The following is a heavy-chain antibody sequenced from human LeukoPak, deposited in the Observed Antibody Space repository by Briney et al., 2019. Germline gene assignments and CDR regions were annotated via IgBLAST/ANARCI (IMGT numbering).Heavy chain of an antibody. Sequence: SETLSLTCAVYGGSFSGYYWSWIRQPPGKGLEWIGYVFSSGSTTYNPSLKSRVTISVDTSKNQFSLELSSVTAADTAMYYCTRRRRDGYNFDLWGQGTLVTVSS. D-gene: IGHD5-24*01. CDR1: GGSFSGYY. J-gene: IGHJ4*02. CDR3: TRRRRDGYNFDL. V-gene: IGHV4-59*01. CDR2: VFSSGST.